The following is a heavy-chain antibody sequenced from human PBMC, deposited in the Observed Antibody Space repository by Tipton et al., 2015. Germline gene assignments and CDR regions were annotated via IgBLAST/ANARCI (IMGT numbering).Heavy chain of an antibody. CDR1: ADTFMNYD. CDR2: ISTHNGNT. D-gene: IGHD1-7*01. V-gene: IGHV1-18*01. CDR3: ARDNWNYEGDY. Sequence: QSGAEVKKPGSSMKVSCKASADTFMNYDISWVRQALGQGLEWMGWISTHNGNTNYAQKLQGRVTMTTDTSTSTAYMELRSLRSDDTAVYYCARDNWNYEGDYWGQGTLVTVSS. J-gene: IGHJ4*02.